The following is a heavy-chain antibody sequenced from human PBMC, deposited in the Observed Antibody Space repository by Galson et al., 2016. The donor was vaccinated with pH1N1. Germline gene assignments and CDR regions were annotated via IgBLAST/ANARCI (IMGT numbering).Heavy chain of an antibody. CDR3: ARALRPVSPPSAAFDI. V-gene: IGHV1-18*01. J-gene: IGHJ3*02. CDR2: ISPYSGNT. D-gene: IGHD2/OR15-2a*01. CDR1: GYTFTIYG. Sequence: VKVSCKASGYTFTIYGISWVRQAPGQGLEWMGWISPYSGNTKYAQKVQGRVTMTTEKSTGTSYMELRSLTSDDTAVYFCARALRPVSPPSAAFDIWGQGTMVTVSS.